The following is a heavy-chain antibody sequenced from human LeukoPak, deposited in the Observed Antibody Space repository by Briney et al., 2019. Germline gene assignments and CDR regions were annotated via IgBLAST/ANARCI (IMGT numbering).Heavy chain of an antibody. Sequence: ASVKVSCKASGYTFTGYYMHWVRQAPGQGLEWMGWINPNSGNTNYAQKLQGRVTMTTDTSTSTAYMELRSLRSDDTAVYYCARDGERGYSGYDRTYYYYGMDVWGQGTTATVSS. J-gene: IGHJ6*02. D-gene: IGHD5-12*01. CDR1: GYTFTGYY. CDR2: INPNSGNT. V-gene: IGHV1-18*04. CDR3: ARDGERGYSGYDRTYYYYGMDV.